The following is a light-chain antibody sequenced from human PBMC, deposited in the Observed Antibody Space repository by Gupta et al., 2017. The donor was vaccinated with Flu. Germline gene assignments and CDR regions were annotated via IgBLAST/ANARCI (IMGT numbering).Light chain of an antibody. CDR1: SDDIGTYRL. CDR3: CGSFKGGLV. Sequence: QSALTQPASVSGSPGQSITVSCSGASDDIGTYRLVSWFQQHPGKVPSLIIFEDNKRPSGVSDRFSGSKSGNTASLTISALQAEDEAYYFCCGSFKGGLVFGGGTKVSVL. V-gene: IGLV2-23*01. CDR2: EDN. J-gene: IGLJ1*01.